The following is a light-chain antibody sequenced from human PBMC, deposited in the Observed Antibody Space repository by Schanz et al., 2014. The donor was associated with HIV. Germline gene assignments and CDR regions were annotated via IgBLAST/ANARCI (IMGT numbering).Light chain of an antibody. CDR3: QSYDSGLSGSV. V-gene: IGLV1-40*01. J-gene: IGLJ3*02. Sequence: QSVLTQPPSASGTPGQRVTISCSGSSSNIGSNYVYWYQQLPGTAPKLLICGNNNRPSGVPDRFSGSKSGTSASLAIDGLQAEDEADYYCQSYDSGLSGSVFGGGTKLTVL. CDR2: GNN. CDR1: SSNIGSNY.